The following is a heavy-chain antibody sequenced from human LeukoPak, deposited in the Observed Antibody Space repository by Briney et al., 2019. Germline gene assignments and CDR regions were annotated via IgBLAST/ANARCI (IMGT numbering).Heavy chain of an antibody. CDR3: AREARPGGVGVG. Sequence: GGSLRLSCAASGCTFSSYEMNWVRQAPGKGLEWVSYISSSGSTIYYADSVKGRFTISRDNAKNSLYLQMNSLRAEDTAVYYCAREARPGGVGVGWGQGTMVTVSS. D-gene: IGHD3-3*01. CDR1: GCTFSSYE. J-gene: IGHJ3*01. V-gene: IGHV3-48*03. CDR2: ISSSGSTI.